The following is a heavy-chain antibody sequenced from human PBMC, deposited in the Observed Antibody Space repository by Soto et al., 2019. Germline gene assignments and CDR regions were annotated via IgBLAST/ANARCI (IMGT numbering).Heavy chain of an antibody. CDR1: GFPFTSYG. CDR3: VRGQFDFDY. D-gene: IGHD3-10*01. Sequence: QVQLVESGGGVVQPGRSLRLSCAASGFPFTSYGMHWVREGPGKGLEWLAVISYDGSNKFYADSVKGRFTISRDNSKNTLYLQMNSLRPEDTALYYCVRGQFDFDYRGQGTLVIVSS. J-gene: IGHJ4*02. CDR2: ISYDGSNK. V-gene: IGHV3-30*03.